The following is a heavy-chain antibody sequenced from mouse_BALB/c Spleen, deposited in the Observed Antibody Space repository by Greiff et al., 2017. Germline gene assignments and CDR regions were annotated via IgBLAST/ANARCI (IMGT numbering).Heavy chain of an antibody. V-gene: IGHV1-7*01. D-gene: IGHD2-14*01. CDR3: ARGDYRYRGAMDY. J-gene: IGHJ4*01. Sequence: QVQLKQSGAELAKPGASVKMSCKASGYTFTSYWMHWVKQRPGQGLEWIGYINPSTGYTEYNQKFKDKATLTADKSSSTAYMQLSSLTSEDSAVYYCARGDYRYRGAMDYWGQGTSVTVSS. CDR1: GYTFTSYW. CDR2: INPSTGYT.